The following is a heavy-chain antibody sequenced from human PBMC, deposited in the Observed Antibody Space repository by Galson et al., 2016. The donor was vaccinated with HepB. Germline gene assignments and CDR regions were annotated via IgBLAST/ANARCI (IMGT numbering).Heavy chain of an antibody. V-gene: IGHV3-13*01. CDR1: GFTFSNYD. CDR2: IGTAGDT. J-gene: IGHJ4*02. D-gene: IGHD6-13*01. CDR3: VREGHTRTWYEDFDY. Sequence: SLRLSCAASGFTFSNYDMHWVRQPAGKGLEWVSGIGTAGDTYYPGSVQGRFTISRENDKSSLYLQMNSLRVEDTAIYYCVREGHTRTWYEDFDYWGRGILVTVSS.